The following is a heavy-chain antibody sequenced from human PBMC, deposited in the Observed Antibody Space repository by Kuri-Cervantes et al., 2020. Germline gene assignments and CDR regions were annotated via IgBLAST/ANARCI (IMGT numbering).Heavy chain of an antibody. Sequence: GESLKISCAASGFTFSSYSMNWVRQAPGKGLEWVSSISSSSSYIYYADSVKGRFTISRDNAKNSLYLQMNSLRAEDTAVYYCARENPTVFDYWGQGTLVTVSS. CDR2: ISSSSSYI. V-gene: IGHV3-21*01. CDR3: ARENPTVFDY. J-gene: IGHJ4*02. CDR1: GFTFSSYS.